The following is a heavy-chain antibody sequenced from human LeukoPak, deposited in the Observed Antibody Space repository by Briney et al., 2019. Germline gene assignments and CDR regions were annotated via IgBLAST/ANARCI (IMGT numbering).Heavy chain of an antibody. V-gene: IGHV3-33*06. D-gene: IGHD3-3*01. CDR3: AKDRADFWSGYYSGTFDY. CDR1: GFTFSSYG. J-gene: IGHJ4*02. CDR2: IWYYGSNK. Sequence: GGSLRLSCAASGFTFSSYGMHWVRQAPGKGLERVAVIWYYGSNKYYADSVKGRFTISRDNSKNTLYLQMNSLRAEDTAVYYCAKDRADFWSGYYSGTFDYWGQGTLVTVSS.